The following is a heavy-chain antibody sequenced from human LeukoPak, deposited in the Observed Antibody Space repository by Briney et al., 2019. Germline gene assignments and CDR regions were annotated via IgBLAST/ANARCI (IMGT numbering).Heavy chain of an antibody. CDR1: GYTFTSYD. V-gene: IGHV1-8*01. Sequence: ASVKVSCKASGYTFTSYDINWVRQATGQGLEWMGWMNPNSGNTGCAQKFQGRVTMTRNTSISTAYMELSSLRSEDTAVYYCARHPSPQLHHFDYWGQGTLVTVSS. CDR3: ARHPSPQLHHFDY. CDR2: MNPNSGNT. J-gene: IGHJ4*02. D-gene: IGHD2-2*01.